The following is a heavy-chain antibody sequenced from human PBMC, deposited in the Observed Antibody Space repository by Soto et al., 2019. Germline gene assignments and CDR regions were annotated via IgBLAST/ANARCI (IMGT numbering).Heavy chain of an antibody. D-gene: IGHD2-2*01. Sequence: QVQLVQSGAEVKKPGASVKVSCKASGYTFTGNYMHWVRQAPGQGLEWMALINPTSGGTNYAQKFQGRVTLTWDTSISTAYLELSRLRSDDMAIYYCARGYCSSIGCSHYFDSLGQGTLVTVSS. CDR2: INPTSGGT. CDR1: GYTFTGNY. V-gene: IGHV1-2*02. J-gene: IGHJ4*02. CDR3: ARGYCSSIGCSHYFDS.